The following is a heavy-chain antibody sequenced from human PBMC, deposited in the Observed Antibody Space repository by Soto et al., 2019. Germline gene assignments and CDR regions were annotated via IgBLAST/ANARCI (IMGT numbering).Heavy chain of an antibody. Sequence: QVQLVQSGAEVKKPGASVKVSCKASGYTFTSYGISWVRQAPGQGLEWMGWISAYNGNTNYAQKLQGRVTMTTDTSTRXAXXELRSLRSDDTAVYYCARDTPGITMIVVVIEAFDIWGQGTMVTVSS. CDR3: ARDTPGITMIVVVIEAFDI. CDR1: GYTFTSYG. V-gene: IGHV1-18*01. J-gene: IGHJ3*02. CDR2: ISAYNGNT. D-gene: IGHD3-22*01.